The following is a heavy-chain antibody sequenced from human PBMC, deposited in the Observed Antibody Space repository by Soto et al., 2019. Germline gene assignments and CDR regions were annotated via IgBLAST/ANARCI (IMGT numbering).Heavy chain of an antibody. CDR2: MNSNSGNT. D-gene: IGHD6-13*01. J-gene: IGHJ5*02. CDR3: ARGAGRDGRDWFDP. Sequence: QVQLVQSGAEVKKPGASVKVSCKASGYTFINHDIDWVRQAPGQGLEWMGWMNSNSGNTGYAQKFQGRVTMTRDTSISTAYMELSSLTSEDTAVYYCARGAGRDGRDWFDPWGKGTLVTVSS. V-gene: IGHV1-8*01. CDR1: GYTFINHD.